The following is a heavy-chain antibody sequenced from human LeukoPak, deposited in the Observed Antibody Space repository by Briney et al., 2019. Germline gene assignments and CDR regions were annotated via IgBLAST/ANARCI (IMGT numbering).Heavy chain of an antibody. J-gene: IGHJ4*02. CDR3: AKTVTYYYASGVDY. D-gene: IGHD3-10*01. V-gene: IGHV3-23*01. CDR1: GFTFSNYS. Sequence: RGSLRLSCAASGFTFSNYSMSWVRQAPGKGLEWVSAISGSGGSTYYADSVKGRFTISRDNSKNTLYLQMNSLRAEDTAVYYCAKTVTYYYASGVDYWGQGTLVTVSS. CDR2: ISGSGGST.